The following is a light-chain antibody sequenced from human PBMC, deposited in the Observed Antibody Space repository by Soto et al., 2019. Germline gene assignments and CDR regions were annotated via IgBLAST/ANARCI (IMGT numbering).Light chain of an antibody. CDR1: SSDVGAYNY. V-gene: IGLV2-14*01. CDR3: AAWDDSLNGRV. Sequence: QSALTQPASVSGSPGQSITISCTGTSSDVGAYNYVSWYQQHPGKAPKLIIFEVSHRPSGVSNRFSGSKSGNTASLTISGLQSDDEADYYCAAWDDSLNGRVFGTGTKLTVL. CDR2: EVS. J-gene: IGLJ1*01.